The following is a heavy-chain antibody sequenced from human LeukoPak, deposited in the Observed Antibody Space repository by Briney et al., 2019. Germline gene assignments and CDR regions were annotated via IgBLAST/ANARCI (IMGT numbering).Heavy chain of an antibody. CDR3: ARGGIVPQH. D-gene: IGHD3-22*01. V-gene: IGHV4-34*01. J-gene: IGHJ1*01. CDR1: GGSFSDYY. Sequence: SETLSLTCAVYGGSFSDYYWSWIRQPPGKGLEWIGEINHSGSTNYNPSLKSRVTISVDTSKNQFSLKLSSVTAADTAVYYCARGGIVPQHWGQGTLVTVSS. CDR2: INHSGST.